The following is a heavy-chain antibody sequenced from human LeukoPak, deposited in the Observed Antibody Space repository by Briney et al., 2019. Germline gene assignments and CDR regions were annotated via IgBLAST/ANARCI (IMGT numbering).Heavy chain of an antibody. V-gene: IGHV4-59*08. Sequence: PSETLSLTCTVSGDSISSYYWSWIRQPPGEGLEWIGYIYYSGSTNYNPSLKSRVTISVDTSKNQFPLKLSSVTAADTAVYYCARLRSPTYYYDSSGSGAFDIWGQGTMVTVSS. CDR3: ARLRSPTYYYDSSGSGAFDI. D-gene: IGHD3-22*01. CDR2: IYYSGST. J-gene: IGHJ3*02. CDR1: GDSISSYY.